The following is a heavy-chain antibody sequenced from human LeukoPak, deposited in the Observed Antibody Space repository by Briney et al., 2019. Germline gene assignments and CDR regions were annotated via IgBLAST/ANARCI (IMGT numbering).Heavy chain of an antibody. Sequence: LRLSCAASGFTVSSNYMSWVRQHPGKGLEWIGYIYYSRNTYHNPPLKSRVSISVDTSKNEFSLKLSSVTAADTAVYYCARVSGGLFDYWGQGILVTVSS. CDR3: ARVSGGLFDY. V-gene: IGHV4-31*02. D-gene: IGHD2-15*01. J-gene: IGHJ4*02. CDR1: GFTVSSNY. CDR2: IYYSRNT.